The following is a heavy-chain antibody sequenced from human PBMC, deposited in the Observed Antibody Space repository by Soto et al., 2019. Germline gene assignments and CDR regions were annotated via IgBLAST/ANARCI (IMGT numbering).Heavy chain of an antibody. CDR2: IWYDGSNK. CDR1: GFTFSSYG. Sequence: GGSLRLSCAASGFTFSSYGMHWVRQAPGKGLEWVAVIWYDGSNKYYADSVKGRFTISRDNSKNTLYLQMNSLRAEDTAVYYCARDLYSSPQYYFDYWGQGTLVTVSS. CDR3: ARDLYSSPQYYFDY. J-gene: IGHJ4*02. D-gene: IGHD6-13*01. V-gene: IGHV3-33*01.